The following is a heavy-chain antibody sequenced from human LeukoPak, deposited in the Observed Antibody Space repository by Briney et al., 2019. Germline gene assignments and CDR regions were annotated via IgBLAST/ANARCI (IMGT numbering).Heavy chain of an antibody. J-gene: IGHJ4*02. Sequence: GGSLRLSCDASGFNINTYTMYWVRQAPGKGLEWVAVISYDGSNKYYADSVKGRFTISRDNSKNTLYLQMNSLRAEDTAVYYCAKDINSRPPGTTVTNGLDYWGQGTLVTVSS. CDR1: GFNINTYT. CDR3: AKDINSRPPGTTVTNGLDY. V-gene: IGHV3-30*04. D-gene: IGHD4-17*01. CDR2: ISYDGSNK.